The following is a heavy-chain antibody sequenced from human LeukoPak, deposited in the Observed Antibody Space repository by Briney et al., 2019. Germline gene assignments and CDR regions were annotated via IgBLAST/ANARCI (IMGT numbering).Heavy chain of an antibody. CDR3: AREDIAPSRGDFDY. CDR2: IIPIFGTA. V-gene: IGHV1-69*05. Sequence: GASVKVSCKASGGTFSSYAISWVRQAPGQGLEWMGGIIPIFGTANYAQKFQGRVTITTDESTSTAYMELSSLRSEDTAVYYCAREDIAPSRGDFDYWGQGTLVTVSS. J-gene: IGHJ4*02. CDR1: GGTFSSYA. D-gene: IGHD5-12*01.